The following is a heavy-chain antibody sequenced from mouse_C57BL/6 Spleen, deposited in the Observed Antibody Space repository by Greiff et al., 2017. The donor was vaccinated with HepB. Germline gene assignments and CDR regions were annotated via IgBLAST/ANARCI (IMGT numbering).Heavy chain of an antibody. Sequence: VQLQQPGAELVRPGSSVKLSCKASGYTFTSYWMHWVKQRPIQGLEWIGNIDPSDSETHYNQKFKDKATLTVDKSSSTAYMQLSSLTSEDSAVYYCARAGLRRDYAMDYWGQGTSVTVSS. CDR3: ARAGLRRDYAMDY. J-gene: IGHJ4*01. CDR2: IDPSDSET. V-gene: IGHV1-52*01. D-gene: IGHD2-4*01. CDR1: GYTFTSYW.